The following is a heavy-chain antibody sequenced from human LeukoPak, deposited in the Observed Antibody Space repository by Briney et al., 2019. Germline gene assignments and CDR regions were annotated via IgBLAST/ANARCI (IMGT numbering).Heavy chain of an antibody. V-gene: IGHV1-18*01. Sequence: ASVKVSCKASGYTFTSYGISWVRQAPGQGLEWMGWISAYNGNTNYAQKLQGRVTMTTDTSTSTAYMELRSLRSEDTAVYYCARSLAVDGTRAYWGQGTPVTVSS. J-gene: IGHJ4*02. CDR1: GYTFTSYG. D-gene: IGHD6-19*01. CDR3: ARSLAVDGTRAY. CDR2: ISAYNGNT.